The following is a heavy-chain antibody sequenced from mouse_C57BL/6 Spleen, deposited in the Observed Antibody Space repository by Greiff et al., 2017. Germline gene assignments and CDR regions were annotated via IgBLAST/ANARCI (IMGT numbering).Heavy chain of an antibody. CDR3: AFTTVVARYFDV. V-gene: IGHV14-2*01. CDR2: IDPEDGET. J-gene: IGHJ1*03. D-gene: IGHD1-1*01. Sequence: DVKLVESGAELVKPGASVKLSCTASGFNIKDYYMHWVKQRTEQGLEWIGRIDPEDGETKYAPKFQGKATITADTSSNTAYLQLSSLTSEDTAVYYCAFTTVVARYFDVWGTGTTVTVSS. CDR1: GFNIKDYY.